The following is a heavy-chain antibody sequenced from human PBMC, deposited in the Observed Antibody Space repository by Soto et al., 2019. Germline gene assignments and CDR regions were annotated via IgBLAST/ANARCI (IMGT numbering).Heavy chain of an antibody. Sequence: QVQLVQSGAQVKKPGASVKVSCKASGYTFDNYALHWVRQAPGRRVEWMGWINAGNGYTKYSQSFQGRVTITRDTSASTVHMDLSSLKSEDTAVYYCARVQYSGYDFKLAFDIWGQGTMVTVSS. V-gene: IGHV1-3*01. CDR2: INAGNGYT. CDR3: ARVQYSGYDFKLAFDI. CDR1: GYTFDNYA. J-gene: IGHJ3*02. D-gene: IGHD5-12*01.